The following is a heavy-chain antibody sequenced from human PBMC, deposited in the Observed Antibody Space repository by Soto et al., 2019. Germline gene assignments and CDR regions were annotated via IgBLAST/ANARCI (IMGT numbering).Heavy chain of an antibody. J-gene: IGHJ4*02. CDR3: ARHTPAISISDH. CDR2: IYYSGST. V-gene: IGHV4-39*01. CDR1: GRSISSSSYY. D-gene: IGHD2-15*01. Sequence: PSGTLSLTCTVSGRSISSSSYYWGWIRQPPGKGLEWIGSIYYSGSTYYNPSLKSRVTISVDTSKNQFSLKLSSVTAAVTAVYYCARHTPAISISDHWGQGTLVTVSS.